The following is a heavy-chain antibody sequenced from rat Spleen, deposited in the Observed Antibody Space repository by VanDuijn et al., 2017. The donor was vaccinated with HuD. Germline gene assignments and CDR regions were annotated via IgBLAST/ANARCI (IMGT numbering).Heavy chain of an antibody. D-gene: IGHD1-3*01. V-gene: IGHV5-19*01. CDR3: ATDHSFLTTVATGGYYVMDA. CDR1: GFTFSNYG. CDR2: ISPSGGST. Sequence: EVQLVESGGGLVQPGRSLKLSCAASGFTFSNYGMHWIRQAPTKGLEWVASISPSGGSTYYRDSVKGRFTISRDNAKSTLYLQMDSLRSEDTATYYCATDHSFLTTVATGGYYVMDAWGQGASVTVSS. J-gene: IGHJ4*01.